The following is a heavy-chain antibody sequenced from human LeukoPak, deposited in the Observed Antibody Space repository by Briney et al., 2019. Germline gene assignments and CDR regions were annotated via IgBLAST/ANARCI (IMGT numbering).Heavy chain of an antibody. J-gene: IGHJ6*02. V-gene: IGHV4-59*08. Sequence: SETLSLTCTVSGGSISSYYWSWIRQPPGKGLEWIGYIYYSGSTNYNPSLKSRVTILADTSKNQFSLKLSSVTAADTAVYYCARAGENCSGGRCYPKGMDVWGQGTTVTVSS. CDR3: ARAGENCSGGRCYPKGMDV. CDR2: IYYSGST. CDR1: GGSISSYY. D-gene: IGHD2-15*01.